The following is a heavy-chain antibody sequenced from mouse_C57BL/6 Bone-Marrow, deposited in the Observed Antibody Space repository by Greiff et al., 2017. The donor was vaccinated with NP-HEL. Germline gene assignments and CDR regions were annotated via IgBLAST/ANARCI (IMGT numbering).Heavy chain of an antibody. Sequence: VMLVESGAELVRPGTSVKMSCKASGYTFTNYWIGWAKQRPGHGLEWIGDIYPGGGYTNYNEKFKGKATLTADKSSSTAYMQFSSLTSEDSAIYYCARSYDGYLFAYWGQGTLVTVSA. CDR1: GYTFTNYW. J-gene: IGHJ3*01. V-gene: IGHV1-63*01. D-gene: IGHD2-3*01. CDR3: ARSYDGYLFAY. CDR2: IYPGGGYT.